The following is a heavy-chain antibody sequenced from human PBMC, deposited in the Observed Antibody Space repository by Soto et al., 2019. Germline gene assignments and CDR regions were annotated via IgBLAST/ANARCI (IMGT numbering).Heavy chain of an antibody. CDR2: IYGSGGGI. Sequence: GSLRLSCTASGLPHSSFAMMWVRQAPGKGLECVSGIYGSGGGIQYADSVKGRFTISRDNSKNTVYLQMTDLRADDTAVYYCAKDAVYNDGLWLMDHWGQGTQVTVSS. D-gene: IGHD2-21*01. CDR1: GLPHSSFA. V-gene: IGHV3-23*01. J-gene: IGHJ4*02. CDR3: AKDAVYNDGLWLMDH.